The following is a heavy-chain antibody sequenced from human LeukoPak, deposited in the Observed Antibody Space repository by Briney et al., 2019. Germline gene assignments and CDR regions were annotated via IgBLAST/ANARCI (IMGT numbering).Heavy chain of an antibody. J-gene: IGHJ3*02. CDR1: GFTFSSYA. Sequence: GGSLRLSCAASGFTFSSYAMSWVRQAPGKGLEWVSSISSSSSYIYYADSVKGRFTISRDNAKNSLYLQMNSLRAEDTAVYYCARESLGIGWYGAFDIWGQGTMVTVSS. CDR3: ARESLGIGWYGAFDI. CDR2: ISSSSSYI. D-gene: IGHD6-19*01. V-gene: IGHV3-21*01.